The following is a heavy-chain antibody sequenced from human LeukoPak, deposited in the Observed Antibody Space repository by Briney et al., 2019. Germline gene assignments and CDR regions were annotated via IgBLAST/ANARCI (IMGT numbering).Heavy chain of an antibody. Sequence: SGGPLRLSCAASGFTFSSYSMNWVRQAPGKGLEWVSSISSSSSYIYYADSVKGRFTISRDNAKNSLYLQMNSLRAEDTAVYYCARHPGVQPWLPFDYWGQGTLVTVSS. D-gene: IGHD5-18*01. CDR3: ARHPGVQPWLPFDY. V-gene: IGHV3-21*01. CDR2: ISSSSSYI. CDR1: GFTFSSYS. J-gene: IGHJ4*02.